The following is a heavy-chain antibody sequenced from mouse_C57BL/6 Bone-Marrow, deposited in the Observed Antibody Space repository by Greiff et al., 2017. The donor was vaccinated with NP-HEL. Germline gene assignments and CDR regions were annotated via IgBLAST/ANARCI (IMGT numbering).Heavy chain of an antibody. CDR2: IDPEAGET. CDR3: ARALYSNYDYFDY. CDR1: GFNIKDYY. D-gene: IGHD2-5*01. V-gene: IGHV14-2*01. J-gene: IGHJ2*01. Sequence: EVQLQQSGAELVKPGASVKLSCTASGFNIKDYYMHWVKQRTEQGLEWIGRIDPEAGETKYAPKFQGKATITADTASNTAYLQLSSLTSEDTAVYYWARALYSNYDYFDYWGQGTTLTVSS.